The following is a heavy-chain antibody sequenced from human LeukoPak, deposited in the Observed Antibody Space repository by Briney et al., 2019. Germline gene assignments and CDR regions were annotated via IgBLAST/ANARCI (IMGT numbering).Heavy chain of an antibody. CDR2: IYHSGST. J-gene: IGHJ3*02. D-gene: IGHD1-7*01. Sequence: SQTLSLTCAVSGGSISSGGYSWSWIRQPPGKGLEWIGCIYHSGSTYYNPSLKSRVTISVDRSKNQFSLKLSSVTAADTAVYYCARVRAGTTTKRAFDIWGQGTLVTVSS. V-gene: IGHV4-30-2*01. CDR1: GGSISSGGYS. CDR3: ARVRAGTTTKRAFDI.